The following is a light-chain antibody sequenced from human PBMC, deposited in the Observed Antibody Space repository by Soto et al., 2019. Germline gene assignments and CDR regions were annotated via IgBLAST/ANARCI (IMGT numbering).Light chain of an antibody. CDR3: QQYNSYWT. CDR2: DTS. J-gene: IGKJ1*01. Sequence: DIQMTQSPSTLSASVGDRVTITCRASQSLSGWLAWYQQKPGKAPKLLIYDTSSLKSGVPSRFSGSGSGTEFSLSISSLQPDDFATYYCQQYNSYWTFGQGTKVDIK. CDR1: QSLSGW. V-gene: IGKV1-5*01.